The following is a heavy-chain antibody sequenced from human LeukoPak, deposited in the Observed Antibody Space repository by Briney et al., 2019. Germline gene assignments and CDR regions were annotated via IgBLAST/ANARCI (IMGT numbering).Heavy chain of an antibody. D-gene: IGHD3-22*01. CDR2: CIATDAST. V-gene: IGHV3-23*01. CDR1: WIPFNKLG. CDR3: AKSSDSSGRYTHGMDV. Sequence: PGGSPRTSLGAFWIPFNKLGITLVRQAPAKGAGVGSRCIATDASTPYADSVRGRFTISRDNSRNTVYLQMNSLRAEDTAIYYCAKSSDSSGRYTHGMDVWGQGTTVTVSS. J-gene: IGHJ6*02.